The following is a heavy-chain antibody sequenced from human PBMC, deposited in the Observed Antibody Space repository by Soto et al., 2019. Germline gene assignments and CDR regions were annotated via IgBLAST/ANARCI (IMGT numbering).Heavy chain of an antibody. J-gene: IGHJ2*01. Sequence: QVQLVQSGAEVKKPGSSVKVSCKASRGTFSRYAISWVRQAPGQGLEWMGGIIPIFGTANYAQKFQGRVTITADESTSTAYMELSSLRSEDTAVYYCARGDGGNSNWYFDLWGRGTLVTVSS. CDR1: RGTFSRYA. D-gene: IGHD2-21*02. CDR2: IIPIFGTA. V-gene: IGHV1-69*12. CDR3: ARGDGGNSNWYFDL.